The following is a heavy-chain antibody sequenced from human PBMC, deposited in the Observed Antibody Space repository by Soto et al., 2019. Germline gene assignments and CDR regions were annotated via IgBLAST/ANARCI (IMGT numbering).Heavy chain of an antibody. J-gene: IGHJ4*01. V-gene: IGHV1-69*13. D-gene: IGHD3-10*01. Sequence: SSVKVSCKASGISFTGYAIRWRRQAPGQGLEWMGGIIPIFGTANYAQKFQGRVTITADESTSTAYMERSSRKSAHTSVYDCSNSVSSTFDYWGQ. CDR1: GISFTGYA. CDR2: IIPIFGTA. CDR3: SNSVSSTFDY.